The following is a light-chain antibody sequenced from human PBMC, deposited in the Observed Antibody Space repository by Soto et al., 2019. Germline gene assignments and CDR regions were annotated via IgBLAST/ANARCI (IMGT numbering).Light chain of an antibody. Sequence: EVGLEQSGATLSVCRGEIAALSGRASQSVSSNLAWYQQKPGQAPRLLIYGASTRATGIPARFSGSWSGTGHTIYISSLESEDFAVYYCEQYTAQPPNTFEGGTKVDIK. J-gene: IGKJ4*01. V-gene: IGKV3-15*01. CDR1: QSVSSN. CDR3: EQYTAQPPNT. CDR2: GAS.